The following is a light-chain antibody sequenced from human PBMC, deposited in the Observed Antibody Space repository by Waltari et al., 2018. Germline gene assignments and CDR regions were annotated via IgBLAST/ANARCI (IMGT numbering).Light chain of an antibody. CDR1: QSVSSY. V-gene: IGKV3-11*01. CDR2: DAS. Sequence: EIVLTRSPATLSLSPGERATLSCRASQSVSSYLAWYQQKPGQAPRLLIFDASKRATGIPARFSGSGSGTDFTLTISSLEPEDFAVYYCQQRSNWPPIFTFGPGTKVDIK. J-gene: IGKJ3*01. CDR3: QQRSNWPPIFT.